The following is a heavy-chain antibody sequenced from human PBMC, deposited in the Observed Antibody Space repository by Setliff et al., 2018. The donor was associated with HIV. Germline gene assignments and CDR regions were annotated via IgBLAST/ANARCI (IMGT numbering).Heavy chain of an antibody. CDR3: ARSIYGSGSYPLDY. Sequence: SETLSLTCTVSGGSINRIDYYWGWIRQPPGKGLEWIGSIYHSATTYYNPSLWGRVTISIDTSKNQFSLKLSSVTAADTAVYFCARSIYGSGSYPLDYWGQGILVTVSS. J-gene: IGHJ4*02. CDR1: GGSINRIDYY. D-gene: IGHD3-10*01. CDR2: IYHSATT. V-gene: IGHV4-39*07.